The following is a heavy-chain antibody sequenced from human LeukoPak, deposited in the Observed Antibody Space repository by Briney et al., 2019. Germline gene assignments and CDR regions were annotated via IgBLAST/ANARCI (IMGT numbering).Heavy chain of an antibody. D-gene: IGHD3-22*01. V-gene: IGHV1-2*06. CDR3: ARMHYYYDSSYYTLDY. J-gene: IGHJ4*02. Sequence: ASVRASCKASGYTFTTYYIHWVRQAPGQGLEWMGRINPNSGGTIYALKFQGRVTMTTDRSITTAYMELSSLRSDDTAFYYCARMHYYYDSSYYTLDYWGQGTLVTVSS. CDR1: GYTFTTYY. CDR2: INPNSGGT.